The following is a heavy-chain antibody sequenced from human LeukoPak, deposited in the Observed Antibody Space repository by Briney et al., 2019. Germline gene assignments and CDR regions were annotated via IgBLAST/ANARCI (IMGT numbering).Heavy chain of an antibody. D-gene: IGHD3-9*01. CDR1: GYTSTSYG. CDR2: ISAYNGNT. Sequence: ASVKVSCKASGYTSTSYGISWVRQAPGQGLEWMGWISAYNGNTNYAQKLQGRVTMTTDTSTSTAYMELRSLRSDDTAVYYCARVYYDILTGYPYPGYWGQGTLVTVSS. V-gene: IGHV1-18*01. J-gene: IGHJ4*02. CDR3: ARVYYDILTGYPYPGY.